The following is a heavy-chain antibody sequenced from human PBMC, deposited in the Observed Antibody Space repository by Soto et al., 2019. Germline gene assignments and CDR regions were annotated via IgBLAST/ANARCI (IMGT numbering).Heavy chain of an antibody. J-gene: IGHJ6*02. CDR1: GGSIGSGGYS. CDR2: MYNTGST. D-gene: IGHD2-21*02. CDR3: ARDLWGYCGTDCYPLDV. V-gene: IGHV4-61*08. Sequence: PSETLSLTCAVSGGSIGSGGYSWSWIRQPPGEGLEWIGYMYNTGSTVYNPSFKSRVTISVDTSKNQFSLMLNSVTAADTAVYYCARDLWGYCGTDCYPLDVWGQGTTVTVSS.